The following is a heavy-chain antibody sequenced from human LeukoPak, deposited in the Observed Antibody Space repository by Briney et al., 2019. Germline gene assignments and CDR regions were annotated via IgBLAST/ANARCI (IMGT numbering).Heavy chain of an antibody. J-gene: IGHJ4*02. D-gene: IGHD6-19*01. Sequence: ASVKVSCKVSGYTLTELSMHWVRQAPGKGLEWLGGFDPEDGETIYAQKFQGRVTMTEDTSTDTAYMELSSLRSEDTAVYYCATDPMDGSGWYDDYWGQGTLVTVSS. V-gene: IGHV1-24*01. CDR3: ATDPMDGSGWYDDY. CDR1: GYTLTELS. CDR2: FDPEDGET.